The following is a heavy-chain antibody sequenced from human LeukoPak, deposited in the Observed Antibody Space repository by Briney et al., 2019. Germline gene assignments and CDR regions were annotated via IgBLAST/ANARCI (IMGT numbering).Heavy chain of an antibody. CDR2: IYYSGST. V-gene: IGHV4-61*08. Sequence: SETLSLTCTVSGGSISSGGYYWSWIRQHPGKGLEWIGYIYYSGSTNYNPSLKSRVTISVDTSKNQFSLKLSSVTAADTAVYYCARHALLEWLLVGYFDYWGQGTLVTVSS. D-gene: IGHD3-3*01. J-gene: IGHJ4*02. CDR3: ARHALLEWLLVGYFDY. CDR1: GGSISSGGYY.